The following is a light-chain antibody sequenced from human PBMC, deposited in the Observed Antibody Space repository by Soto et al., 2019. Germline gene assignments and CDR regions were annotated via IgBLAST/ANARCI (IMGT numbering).Light chain of an antibody. Sequence: EIVLTQSPATLSLSPGERATLSCRARRSVRSYLAWYQQQPGHAPRLLIYDASNRAAGIPARFSGSGFETDVTLTISNREPEDFAVYYCQQREEWHPITFGPGTRLEIK. V-gene: IGKV3-11*01. CDR3: QQREEWHPIT. CDR2: DAS. J-gene: IGKJ5*01. CDR1: RSVRSY.